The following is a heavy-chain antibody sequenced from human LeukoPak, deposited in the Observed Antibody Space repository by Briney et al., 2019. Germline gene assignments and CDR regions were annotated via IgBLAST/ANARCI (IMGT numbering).Heavy chain of an antibody. CDR3: ARDVAASGALDM. J-gene: IGHJ3*02. CDR1: GFTFNNYW. Sequence: GGSLRLSCTVSGFTFNNYWMNWVRQAPGKGLEWVGNIKQDGSATYFGDSVKGRFTISRDNAQNSLYLQMNSLRVEDTAVYYCARDVAASGALDMWGQGTLLTVSS. V-gene: IGHV3-7*04. D-gene: IGHD6-13*01. CDR2: IKQDGSAT.